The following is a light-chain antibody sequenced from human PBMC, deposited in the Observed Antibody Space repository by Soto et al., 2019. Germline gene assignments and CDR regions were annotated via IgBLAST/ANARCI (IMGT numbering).Light chain of an antibody. CDR1: QSVTINS. J-gene: IGKJ3*01. Sequence: EILLTQSPTTLSLSPGEGCTLSCRASQSVTINSLAWYQQKPGQAPRLLIYAASTRATAVPDRFTGSGCGTDFAITISSLEPEDFAVYYCQQYGDQTLTFGPGNKV. V-gene: IGKV3-20*01. CDR3: QQYGDQTLT. CDR2: AAS.